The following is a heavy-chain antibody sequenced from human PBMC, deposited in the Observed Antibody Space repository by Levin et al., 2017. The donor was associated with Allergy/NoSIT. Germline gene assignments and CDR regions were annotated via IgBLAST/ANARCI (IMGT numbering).Heavy chain of an antibody. CDR1: GFTFTSFW. CDR3: AREEGWGYGYGMDV. D-gene: IGHD3-16*01. CDR2: IERDGSET. V-gene: IGHV3-7*01. Sequence: GGSLRLSCAASGFTFTSFWMTWVRQAPGKGLEWVANIERDGSETYYVDSVQGRFTISRDNAKNSVYLQMNSLRVDDTAVYYCAREEGWGYGYGMDVWGKGTTENVSS. J-gene: IGHJ6*04.